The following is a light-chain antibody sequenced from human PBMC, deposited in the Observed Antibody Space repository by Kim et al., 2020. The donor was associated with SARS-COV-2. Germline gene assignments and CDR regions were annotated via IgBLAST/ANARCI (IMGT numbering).Light chain of an antibody. CDR1: SSSVGSNF. Sequence: QSALTQPSSASGTPGQRVTISCFGGSSSVGSNFVYWYQQVLGTAPKLLIYRNDRRPSGVPERFSGSKSGTSASLAISGLRSEDEADYYCAAWHNSLSGWVFGGGTQLTVL. V-gene: IGLV1-47*01. J-gene: IGLJ3*02. CDR2: RND. CDR3: AAWHNSLSGWV.